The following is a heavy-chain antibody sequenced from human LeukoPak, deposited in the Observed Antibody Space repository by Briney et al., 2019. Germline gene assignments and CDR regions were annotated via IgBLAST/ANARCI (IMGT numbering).Heavy chain of an antibody. J-gene: IGHJ4*02. CDR2: IKQDGSEK. Sequence: GVSLRLSCAASGFTFRSYWMSWVRQAPGKGLEWVANIKQDGSEKYYVASVKGRFTISRDNAKNSLYLQMNSLRAEDTAVYYCARVSWNDGYYFDYWGQGTLVTVSS. CDR3: ARVSWNDGYYFDY. D-gene: IGHD1-1*01. CDR1: GFTFRSYW. V-gene: IGHV3-7*03.